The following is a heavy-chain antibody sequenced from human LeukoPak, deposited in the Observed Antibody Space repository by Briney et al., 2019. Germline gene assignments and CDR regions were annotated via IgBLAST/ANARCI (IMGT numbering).Heavy chain of an antibody. D-gene: IGHD3-10*01. Sequence: QPGGSLRLSCVASEFIFSGYWMSWVRQAPGKGLEWVANIKQGGREEKYVGSVKGRFAISRDDAKSTLYLQMDSLSGDDTAVYYCARDNGGWFDSWGRGTLVTVSS. J-gene: IGHJ5*01. CDR3: ARDNGGWFDS. CDR1: EFIFSGYW. CDR2: IKQGGREE. V-gene: IGHV3-7*03.